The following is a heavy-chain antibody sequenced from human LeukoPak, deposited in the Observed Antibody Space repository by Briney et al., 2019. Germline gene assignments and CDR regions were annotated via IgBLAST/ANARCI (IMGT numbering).Heavy chain of an antibody. CDR2: INPNSGGT. Sequence: ASVKVSCKASGYTFTGYYMHWVRQAPGQGLEWMGWINPNSGGTNYAQKFQGRVTMTRDTSISTAFMDLSRLRSDDTAVYYCATMVRGVIITPFSWFDPWGQGTLVTVSS. D-gene: IGHD3-10*01. V-gene: IGHV1-2*02. CDR1: GYTFTGYY. CDR3: ATMVRGVIITPFSWFDP. J-gene: IGHJ5*02.